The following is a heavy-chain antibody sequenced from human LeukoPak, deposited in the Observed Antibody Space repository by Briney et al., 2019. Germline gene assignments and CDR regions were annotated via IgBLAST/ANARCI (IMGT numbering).Heavy chain of an antibody. D-gene: IGHD3-9*01. V-gene: IGHV4-39*07. CDR2: IYYGGST. Sequence: PSETLSLTCTVSGGSISSSSYYWGWIRQPPGKGLEWIGSIYYGGSTYYNPSLKSRVTISVDTSKNQFSLKLSSVTAADTAVYYCARGGTLRYFDWSAFDPWGQGTLVTVSS. CDR1: GGSISSSSYY. J-gene: IGHJ5*02. CDR3: ARGGTLRYFDWSAFDP.